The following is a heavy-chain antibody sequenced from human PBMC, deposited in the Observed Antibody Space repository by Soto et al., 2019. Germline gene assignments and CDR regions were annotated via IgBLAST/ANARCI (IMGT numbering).Heavy chain of an antibody. Sequence: ASVKVSCKASGYTFTGYYMHWVRQAPGQGLEWMGWINPNSGGTNYAQKFQGRVTMTRDTSISTAYMELGRLRSDDTAVYYCARELAIAAAGTYYYYYGMDVWGQGTTVTVSS. V-gene: IGHV1-2*02. CDR2: INPNSGGT. J-gene: IGHJ6*02. CDR1: GYTFTGYY. CDR3: ARELAIAAAGTYYYYYGMDV. D-gene: IGHD6-13*01.